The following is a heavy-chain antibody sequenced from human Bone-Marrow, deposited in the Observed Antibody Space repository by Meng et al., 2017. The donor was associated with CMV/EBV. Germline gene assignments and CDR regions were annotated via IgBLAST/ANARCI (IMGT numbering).Heavy chain of an antibody. D-gene: IGHD4-17*01. CDR2: IYYSGST. Sequence: SISSGGYYWSWIRQHAGKGLEWIGYIYYSGSTYYNPSLKSRVTISVDTSKNQFPLKLSSVTAADTAVYYCARGNYGDYVGGRAHFDYWGQGTLVTVSS. V-gene: IGHV4-31*02. CDR1: SISSGGYY. J-gene: IGHJ4*02. CDR3: ARGNYGDYVGGRAHFDY.